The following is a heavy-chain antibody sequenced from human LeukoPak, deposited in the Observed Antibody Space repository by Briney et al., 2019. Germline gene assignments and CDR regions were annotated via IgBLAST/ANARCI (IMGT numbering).Heavy chain of an antibody. CDR1: GFSVSDNS. CDR2: IYSGTT. J-gene: IGHJ4*02. V-gene: IGHV3-53*01. CDR3: ARRAGAYSHPYDY. Sequence: PGGSLRLSCTVSGFSVSDNSMSWVRQAPGKGLEWVSFIYSGTTHYSDSVKGRFTISRDNSKNTLYLQMNSLTAEDTAVYYCARRAGAYSHPYDYWGQGTLVTVSS. D-gene: IGHD4/OR15-4a*01.